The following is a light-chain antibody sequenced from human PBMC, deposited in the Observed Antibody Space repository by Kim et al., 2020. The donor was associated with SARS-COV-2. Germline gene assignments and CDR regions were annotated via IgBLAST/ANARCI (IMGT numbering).Light chain of an antibody. CDR3: QEYVTYPYT. V-gene: IGKV1-16*02. CDR2: SAS. Sequence: DIQMTQSPSSLSASVGDSITITCRASQGISIHLAWFQQRPGKAPKTLVYSASTLESGVPSKFSGSGSGTDFTLTINSLQPEDSATYYCQEYVTYPYTFGQGTKLEI. J-gene: IGKJ2*01. CDR1: QGISIH.